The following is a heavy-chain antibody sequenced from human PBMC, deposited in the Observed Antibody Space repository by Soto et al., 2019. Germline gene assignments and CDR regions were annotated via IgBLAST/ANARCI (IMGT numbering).Heavy chain of an antibody. CDR2: IIPIFGTA. Sequence: QVQLVQSGAEVKKPGSSVKVSCKASGGTFSSYAISWVRQAPGQGLEWMGGIIPIFGTANYAQKFQGRVTITADESTSTAYMELSSLRSEDTAVYYCARDGWWYSSSSGSYYYYYGIDVWGQGTTVTVSS. CDR1: GGTFSSYA. D-gene: IGHD6-6*01. J-gene: IGHJ6*02. CDR3: ARDGWWYSSSSGSYYYYYGIDV. V-gene: IGHV1-69*01.